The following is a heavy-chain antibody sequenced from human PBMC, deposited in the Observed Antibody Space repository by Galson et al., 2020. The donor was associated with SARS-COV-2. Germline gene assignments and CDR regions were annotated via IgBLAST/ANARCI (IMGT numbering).Heavy chain of an antibody. D-gene: IGHD3-22*01. V-gene: IGHV3-21*01. CDR3: ARGRHYYDSSGPLDY. CDR2: ISSSSSYI. Sequence: GESLKISCAASGFTFSSYSMNWVRQAPGKGLEWVSSISSSSSYIYYADSVKGRFTISRDNAKNSLYLQMNSLRAEDTAVYYCARGRHYYDSSGPLDYLGQGTLVTVSS. J-gene: IGHJ4*02. CDR1: GFTFSSYS.